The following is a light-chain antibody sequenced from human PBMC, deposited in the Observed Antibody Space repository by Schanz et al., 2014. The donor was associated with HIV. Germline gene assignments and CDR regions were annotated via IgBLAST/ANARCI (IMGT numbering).Light chain of an antibody. CDR1: QTVSSF. J-gene: IGKJ1*01. Sequence: DIQMTQSPSSLSASVGDRVNITCRASQTVSSFLNWYQQKPGKAPKLLIYAASTLQSGVPSRFSGSGYGTDFTLTISSLQSEDFATYYCQQTYSILWTFGQGTKVDVK. V-gene: IGKV1-39*01. CDR3: QQTYSILWT. CDR2: AAS.